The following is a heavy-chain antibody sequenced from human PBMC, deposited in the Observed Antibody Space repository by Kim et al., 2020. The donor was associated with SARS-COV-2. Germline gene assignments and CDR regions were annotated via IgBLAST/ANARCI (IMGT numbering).Heavy chain of an antibody. J-gene: IGHJ6*02. CDR2: IYSGDTT. CDR3: VTPAFDLGDYYGMVG. CDR1: GFSVSRNY. Sequence: GGSLRLSCAASGFSVSRNYVSWVRQAPGKGLEWVAVIYSGDTTDYADSVKGRFTISRDNSKNTAYLQMNSLRTEDTAVYYCVTPAFDLGDYYGMVGWGQG. D-gene: IGHD4-17*01. V-gene: IGHV3-53*01.